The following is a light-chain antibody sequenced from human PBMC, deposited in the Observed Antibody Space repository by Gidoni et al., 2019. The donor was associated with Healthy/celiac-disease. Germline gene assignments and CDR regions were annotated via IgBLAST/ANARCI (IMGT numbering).Light chain of an antibody. CDR1: QSVSSSY. CDR3: QQYGSSPPWT. CDR2: GAS. V-gene: IGKV3-20*01. Sequence: EIVLTQSPGTLSLSPGERATIPCRAGQSVSSSYLAWYQQKPGQAPRLLIYGASSRATGIPDRFSGSGSGTDFTLTISRLEPEDFAVYYCQQYGSSPPWTFGQGTKVEIK. J-gene: IGKJ1*01.